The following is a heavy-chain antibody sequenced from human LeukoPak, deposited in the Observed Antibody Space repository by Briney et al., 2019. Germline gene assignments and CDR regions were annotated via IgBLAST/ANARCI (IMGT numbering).Heavy chain of an antibody. CDR1: GGYISSYY. CDR2: IYTTGSS. CDR3: ARRGTIFGPESL. D-gene: IGHD3-3*01. Sequence: PSETLSLTCTVSGGYISSYYWSWIRQPPGKGLEWIGYIYTTGSSDYNPSLKSRVTISVDTSKNQLSLNLSSVTAADTAVYYCARRGTIFGPESLWGRGTLVTVSS. J-gene: IGHJ2*01. V-gene: IGHV4-4*09.